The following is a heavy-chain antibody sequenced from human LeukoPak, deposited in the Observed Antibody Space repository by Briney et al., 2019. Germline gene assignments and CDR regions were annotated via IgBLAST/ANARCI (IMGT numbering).Heavy chain of an antibody. CDR2: INPNSGGT. CDR3: ARDDKVSRAAGTGY. CDR1: GYTFTGYY. V-gene: IGHV1-2*02. J-gene: IGHJ4*02. Sequence: GAPVKVSCKASGYTFTGYYMHWVRQAPGQGLEWMGWINPNSGGTNYAQKFQGRVTMTRDTSISTAYMELSRLRSDDTAVYYCARDDKVSRAAGTGYWGQGTLVTVSS. D-gene: IGHD6-13*01.